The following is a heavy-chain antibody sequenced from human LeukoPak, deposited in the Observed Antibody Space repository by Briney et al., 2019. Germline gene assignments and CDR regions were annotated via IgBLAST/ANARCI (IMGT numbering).Heavy chain of an antibody. V-gene: IGHV3-23*01. J-gene: IGHJ4*02. Sequence: PGGSLRLSCAASGFTFSRYAMSWVRQAPGKGLEWVSAISGSGGSTYYADSVKGRSTISRDNSKNTLYLQMNSLRAEDTAVYYCAKDPRLPDYFDYWGQGTLVTVSS. CDR2: ISGSGGST. CDR1: GFTFSRYA. CDR3: AKDPRLPDYFDY.